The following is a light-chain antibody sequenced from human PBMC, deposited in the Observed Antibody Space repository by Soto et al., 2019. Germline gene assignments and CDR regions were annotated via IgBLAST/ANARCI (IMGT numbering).Light chain of an antibody. V-gene: IGKV3-15*01. J-gene: IGKJ1*01. Sequence: EVVMTQFPATLSVSPGERATLSCRASQSVSGNLAWYQQKPGQAPRLLIFGASTRATGIPARFSGSGSGTDFTLTISNLQSEDFALYYCQQYNSWPSWPFGRGTKV. CDR3: QQYNSWPSWP. CDR2: GAS. CDR1: QSVSGN.